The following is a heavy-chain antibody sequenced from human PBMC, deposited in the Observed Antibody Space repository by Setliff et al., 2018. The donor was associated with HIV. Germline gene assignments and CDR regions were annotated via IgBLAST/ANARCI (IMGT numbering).Heavy chain of an antibody. CDR1: GYTFTSYY. D-gene: IGHD3-10*01. CDR3: ARDLSVEGSGSYFDY. V-gene: IGHV1-46*01. CDR2: ISPSSGST. J-gene: IGHJ4*02. Sequence: ASVKVSCKASGYTFTSYYMHWVRQAPGQGLEWMGIISPSSGSTTYAQKFQGRVTMTRDTSTSTVYMELSSLRSEDTAVYYCARDLSVEGSGSYFDYWGQGTLVTVSS.